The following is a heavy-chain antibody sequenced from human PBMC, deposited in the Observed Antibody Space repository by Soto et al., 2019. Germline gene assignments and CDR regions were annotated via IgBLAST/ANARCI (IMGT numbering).Heavy chain of an antibody. V-gene: IGHV3-23*01. J-gene: IGHJ6*02. D-gene: IGHD6-19*01. CDR3: AKDIGWNYGMDV. CDR1: GFTFNDYA. Sequence: EVQVLESGGGLAQPGGCLRLYCAASGFTFNDYAMNWVRQAPGKGLEWVSGVSGSGETTSYADSVKGRFTISRDSSKNTVYLQMNSLRAEDTAVYYCAKDIGWNYGMDVWGQGTTVTVSS. CDR2: VSGSGETT.